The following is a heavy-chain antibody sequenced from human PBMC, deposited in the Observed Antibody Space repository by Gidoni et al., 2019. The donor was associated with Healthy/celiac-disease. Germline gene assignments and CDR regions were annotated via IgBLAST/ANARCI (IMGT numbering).Heavy chain of an antibody. Sequence: QVQLQQWGAGLLKPSETLSLTCAVYGGSCSGYYWSWIRQPPGKGLEWIGEINHSGSTNYNPSLKSRVTISVDTSKIQFSLKLSSVTAADTAVYYCARGRGAIPFDYWGQGTLVTVSS. D-gene: IGHD2-21*01. CDR2: INHSGST. CDR1: GGSCSGYY. J-gene: IGHJ4*02. CDR3: ARGRGAIPFDY. V-gene: IGHV4-34*01.